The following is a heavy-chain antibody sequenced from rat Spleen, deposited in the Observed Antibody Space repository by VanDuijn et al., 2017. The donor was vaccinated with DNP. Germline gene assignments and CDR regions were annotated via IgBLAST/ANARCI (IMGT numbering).Heavy chain of an antibody. V-gene: IGHV5-22*01. D-gene: IGHD1-2*01. J-gene: IGHJ4*01. Sequence: EVQLVESGGGLVQPGRSLKLSCVVSGLTFSDYSMAWVRQAPKRGLECVATIVNEVSGAYYGDSVTGRFTISRDNAKSTLYLQMNSLRSEDMATYYCARGGYSSYIYAMDAWGQGTSVTVSS. CDR3: ARGGYSSYIYAMDA. CDR1: GLTFSDYS. CDR2: IVNEVSGA.